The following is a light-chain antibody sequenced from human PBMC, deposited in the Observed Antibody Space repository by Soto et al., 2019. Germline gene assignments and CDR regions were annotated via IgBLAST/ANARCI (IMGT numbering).Light chain of an antibody. Sequence: EIVMTQSPATLSVSPGERATLSCRASQSVSSNLAWYQQKPGQAPRLLIYGASTRATGIPARFSGSVSGTESTLTISSLQSEDFAVYYCQQYNNWPGTFGQGTKVEIK. V-gene: IGKV3-15*01. CDR2: GAS. CDR3: QQYNNWPGT. J-gene: IGKJ1*01. CDR1: QSVSSN.